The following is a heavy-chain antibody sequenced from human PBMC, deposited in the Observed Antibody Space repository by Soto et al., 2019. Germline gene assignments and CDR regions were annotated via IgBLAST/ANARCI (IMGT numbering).Heavy chain of an antibody. CDR2: IYPGDSDT. V-gene: IGHV5-51*01. CDR1: GYSFTSYW. Sequence: PGESLKISCKGSGYSFTSYWIGWVRQMPGKGLEWMGIIYPGDSDTRYSPSFQGQVTISADKSISTAFLQWSSLKASDTVMYYCARRGVDFWSGSPYYYYGMDVWGQGTTVTVSS. J-gene: IGHJ6*02. D-gene: IGHD3-3*01. CDR3: ARRGVDFWSGSPYYYYGMDV.